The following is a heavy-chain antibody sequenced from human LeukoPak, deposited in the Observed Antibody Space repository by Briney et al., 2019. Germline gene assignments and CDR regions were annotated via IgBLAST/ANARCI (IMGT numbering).Heavy chain of an antibody. Sequence: GASVKVSCKVSGYTLTELSMHWVRQAPGKGFEWMGRFDPADGETIYAQKFQGRVTMTADTSTDTVYMGLSSLRSEDTAVYYCATEGKMVLGVYGDYWDQGMVVTVSS. CDR3: ATEGKMVLGVYGDY. CDR1: GYTLTELS. D-gene: IGHD3-10*01. J-gene: IGHJ4*02. CDR2: FDPADGET. V-gene: IGHV1-24*01.